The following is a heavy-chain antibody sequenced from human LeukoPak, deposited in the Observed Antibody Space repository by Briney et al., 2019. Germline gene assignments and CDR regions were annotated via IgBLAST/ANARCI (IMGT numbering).Heavy chain of an antibody. CDR3: ARGGDSSGYYDDAFDI. Sequence: ASVKVSCKASGYTFTGYYMHWVRQAPGQGLEWMGWINPNSGGTNYAQKFQGRVTMTRDTSISTAYMELSRLRSDDTAVYYCARGGDSSGYYDDAFDIWGQGTVVTVSS. D-gene: IGHD3-22*01. V-gene: IGHV1-2*02. CDR1: GYTFTGYY. J-gene: IGHJ3*02. CDR2: INPNSGGT.